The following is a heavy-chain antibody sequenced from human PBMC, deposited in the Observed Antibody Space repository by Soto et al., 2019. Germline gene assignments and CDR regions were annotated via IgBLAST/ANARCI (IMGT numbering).Heavy chain of an antibody. CDR3: ARPLGSHKRNFIDY. CDR2: ISYDGSNK. Sequence: QVQLVESGGGVVQPGRSLRLSCAASGFTFSSYAMHWVRQAPGKGLEWVAVISYDGSNKYYADSVKGRFTISRDNSKNTLYLQMNSLRADVAAVYYCARPLGSHKRNFIDYWGQGTLVTVSS. J-gene: IGHJ4*02. CDR1: GFTFSSYA. V-gene: IGHV3-30-3*01. D-gene: IGHD1-7*01.